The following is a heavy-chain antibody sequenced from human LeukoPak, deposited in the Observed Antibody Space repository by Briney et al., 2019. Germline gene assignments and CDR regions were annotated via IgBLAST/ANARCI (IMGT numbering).Heavy chain of an antibody. V-gene: IGHV3-74*01. D-gene: IGHD3-10*01. J-gene: IGHJ5*02. CDR2: INFDGSST. Sequence: GGSLRLSCTASGFTSSSHWMHWVRQAPGKGLVWVSRINFDGSSTNYADSVKGRFTISRDNAKDTLYLQINSLRAEDTAVYYCARGITGMYYYDPWGQGTLVTVSS. CDR3: ARGITGMYYYDP. CDR1: GFTSSSHW.